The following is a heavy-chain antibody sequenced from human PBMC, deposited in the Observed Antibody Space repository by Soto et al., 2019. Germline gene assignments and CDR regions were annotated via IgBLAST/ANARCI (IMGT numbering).Heavy chain of an antibody. CDR1: GFTFSTYW. Sequence: EVQLVESGGGLVQPGGSLRLSCAASGFTFSTYWMSWVRQAPGKGLEWVANIKQDGSEKYYVDSVKGRFTISRDNAQNSMYLQMTRLSAEVPVVYYGAGRVGYCCGTSCSDHWGQGTVVTV. D-gene: IGHD2-15*01. V-gene: IGHV3-7*01. J-gene: IGHJ4*02. CDR3: AGRVGYCCGTSCSDH. CDR2: IKQDGSEK.